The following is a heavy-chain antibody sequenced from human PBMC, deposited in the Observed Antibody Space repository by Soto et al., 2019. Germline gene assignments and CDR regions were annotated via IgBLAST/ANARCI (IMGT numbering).Heavy chain of an antibody. CDR1: GGTFSSYA. D-gene: IGHD3-3*01. CDR2: IIPIFGTA. CDR3: ARSVTIFGVVNYGMDV. V-gene: IGHV1-69*06. Sequence: GASVKVSCKASGGTFSSYAISWVRQAPGQGLEWMGGIIPIFGTANYAQKFQGRVTITADKSTSTAYMELSSLRSEDTAVYYCARSVTIFGVVNYGMDVWGQGTTVTVSS. J-gene: IGHJ6*02.